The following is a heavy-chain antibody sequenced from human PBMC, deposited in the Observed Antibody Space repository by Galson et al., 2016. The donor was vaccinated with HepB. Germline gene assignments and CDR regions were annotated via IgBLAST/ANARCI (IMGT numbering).Heavy chain of an antibody. J-gene: IGHJ4*02. Sequence: SLRLSCAASGLTFSIYSMSWVRQAPGKGLEWVSAISGSGGKTYYADSVKGRFTISRDNSKNTLYLQMNSLRAEDTAVYYCAKDLGTYYPYYFNYWGQGTLVTVSS. CDR2: ISGSGGKT. CDR3: AKDLGTYYPYYFNY. D-gene: IGHD1-26*01. V-gene: IGHV3-23*01. CDR1: GLTFSIYS.